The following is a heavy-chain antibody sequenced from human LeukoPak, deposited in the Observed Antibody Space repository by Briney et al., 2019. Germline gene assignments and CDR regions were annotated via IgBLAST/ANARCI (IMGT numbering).Heavy chain of an antibody. J-gene: IGHJ2*01. CDR3: ARLGGITMIVVGYFDL. D-gene: IGHD3-22*01. CDR1: GGPISSYY. Sequence: SETLSLTCTVSGGPISSYYWSWIRQPPGKGLEWIGYIYYSGSTNYNPSLKSRVTISVDTSKNQFSLKLSSVTAADTAVYYCARLGGITMIVVGYFDLWGRGTLVTVSS. V-gene: IGHV4-59*08. CDR2: IYYSGST.